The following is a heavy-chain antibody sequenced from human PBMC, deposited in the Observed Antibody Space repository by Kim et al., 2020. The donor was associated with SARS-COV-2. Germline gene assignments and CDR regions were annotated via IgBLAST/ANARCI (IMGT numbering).Heavy chain of an antibody. D-gene: IGHD5-18*01. J-gene: IGHJ1*01. V-gene: IGHV3-49*03. CDR1: GFTFGDYA. CDR3: TRDIPLYSYGPTSGYFQH. CDR2: IRSKAYGGTT. Sequence: GGSLRLSCTASGFTFGDYAMSWFRQAPGKGLEWVGFIRSKAYGGTTEYAASVKGRFTISRDDSKSIAYLQMNSLKTEDTAVYYCTRDIPLYSYGPTSGYFQHWGQGTLVTVSS.